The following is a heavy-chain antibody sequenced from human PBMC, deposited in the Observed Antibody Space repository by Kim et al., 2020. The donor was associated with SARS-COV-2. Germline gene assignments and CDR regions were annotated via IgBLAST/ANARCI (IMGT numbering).Heavy chain of an antibody. CDR1: GFTVSSNY. V-gene: IGHV3-53*01. Sequence: GGSLRLSCAASGFTVSSNYMSWVRQAPGKGLEWVSVIYSGGSTYYADSVKGRFTISRDNSKNTLYLQMNSLRAEDTAVYYCARRGGGYYPVEDWYFDLWGRGTLVTVSS. D-gene: IGHD3-22*01. CDR2: IYSGGST. CDR3: ARRGGGYYPVEDWYFDL. J-gene: IGHJ2*01.